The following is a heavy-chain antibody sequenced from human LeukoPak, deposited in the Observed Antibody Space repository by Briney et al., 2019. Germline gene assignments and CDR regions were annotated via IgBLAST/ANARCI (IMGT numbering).Heavy chain of an antibody. CDR1: GFTFSSYA. D-gene: IGHD4-11*01. J-gene: IGHJ6*02. Sequence: GGSLRLSCAASGFTFSSYAMSWVRQAPGKGLEWVSAISGSGGSTCYADSVKGRFTISRDNSKNTLYLQMNSLRAEDTAVYYCAKDRATVTTVFATDGMDVWGQGTTVTVSS. CDR3: AKDRATVTTVFATDGMDV. CDR2: ISGSGGST. V-gene: IGHV3-23*01.